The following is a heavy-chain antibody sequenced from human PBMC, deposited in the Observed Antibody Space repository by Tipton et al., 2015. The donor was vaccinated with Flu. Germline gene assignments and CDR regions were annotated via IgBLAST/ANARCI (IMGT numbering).Heavy chain of an antibody. CDR1: GSSINSDYY. J-gene: IGHJ5*02. D-gene: IGHD1-26*01. CDR2: IYHTEST. CDR3: ARHTNTWPGGWGWFDP. V-gene: IGHV4-38-2*01. Sequence: TLSLTCEVSGSSINSDYYWGWIRQPPGKGLEWIAIIYHTESTYYIPSLKSRVTMSVDTSKNQFSLKLSSLTAADTAVYYCARHTNTWPGGWGWFDPWGQGTLVAVSS.